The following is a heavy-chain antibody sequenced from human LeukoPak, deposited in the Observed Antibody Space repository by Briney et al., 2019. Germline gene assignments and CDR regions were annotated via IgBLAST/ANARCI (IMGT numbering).Heavy chain of an antibody. J-gene: IGHJ4*02. CDR1: GVSISSGGYS. V-gene: IGHV4-30-2*01. Sequence: SQTLSLTCAVSGVSISSGGYSWSWIRQPPGKGLEWIGYIYHSGSTYYNPSLKSRVTISVDRSKNQFSLKLSSVTAADTAVYYCARAEWFGELNYWGQGTLVTVSS. D-gene: IGHD3-10*01. CDR3: ARAEWFGELNY. CDR2: IYHSGST.